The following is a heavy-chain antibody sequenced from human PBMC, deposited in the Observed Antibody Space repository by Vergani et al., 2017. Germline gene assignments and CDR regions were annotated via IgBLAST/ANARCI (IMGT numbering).Heavy chain of an antibody. D-gene: IGHD6-6*01. V-gene: IGHV4-30-2*01. J-gene: IGHJ1*01. CDR2: IYHSGST. Sequence: QVQLQQWGSGLVKPSQTLSLTCAVSGGSISSGGYSWSWIRQPPGKGLEWIGYIYHSGSTYYNPSLKSRVTISVDRSKNQFSLKLSSVTAADTAVYYCARVIAARRAAEYFQHWGQGTLVTVSS. CDR3: ARVIAARRAAEYFQH. CDR1: GGSISSGGYS.